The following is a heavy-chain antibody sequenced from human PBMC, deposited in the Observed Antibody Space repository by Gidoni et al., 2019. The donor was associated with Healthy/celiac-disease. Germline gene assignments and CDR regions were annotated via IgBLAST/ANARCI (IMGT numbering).Heavy chain of an antibody. CDR3: ARRQIYCSSTSCTRGWFDP. V-gene: IGHV5-10-1*03. Sequence: EVQLAQSGAEVKKPGESLRISCKGSGYSFTSYWISWVRQMPGKGLEWMGRIDPSYSYTNYSPSFQGHVTISADKSISTAYLQWSSLKASDTAMYYCARRQIYCSSTSCTRGWFDPWGQGTLVTVSS. J-gene: IGHJ5*02. CDR2: IDPSYSYT. CDR1: GYSFTSYW. D-gene: IGHD2-2*01.